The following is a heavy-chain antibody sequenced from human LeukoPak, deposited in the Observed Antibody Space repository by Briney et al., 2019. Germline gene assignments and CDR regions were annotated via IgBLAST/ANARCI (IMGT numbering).Heavy chain of an antibody. D-gene: IGHD2-21*01. CDR3: ARDLKSLGETPIPLLASVDY. CDR1: GGSISSSSYY. CDR2: IYYSGST. V-gene: IGHV4-39*07. J-gene: IGHJ4*02. Sequence: SETLSLTCTVSGGSISSSSYYWGWIRQPPGKGLEWIGSIYYSGSTYYNPSLKSRVTISVDTSKNQFSLKLSPVTAADTAVYYCARDLKSLGETPIPLLASVDYWGQGTLVTVSS.